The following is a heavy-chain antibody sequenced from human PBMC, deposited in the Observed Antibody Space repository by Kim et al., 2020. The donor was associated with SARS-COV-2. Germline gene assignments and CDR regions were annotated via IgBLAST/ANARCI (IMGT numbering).Heavy chain of an antibody. D-gene: IGHD1-26*01. J-gene: IGHJ2*01. Sequence: NKYYVTPGEGRFTISRDSSKNTLYLQRNSLRAEDTAVYYCARDGIQGYFDLWGRGTLVTVSS. V-gene: IGHV3-33*01. CDR2: NK. CDR3: ARDGIQGYFDL.